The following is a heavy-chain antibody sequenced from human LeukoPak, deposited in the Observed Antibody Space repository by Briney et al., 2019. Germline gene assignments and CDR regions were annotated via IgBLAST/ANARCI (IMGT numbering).Heavy chain of an antibody. V-gene: IGHV3-66*02. J-gene: IGHJ3*02. CDR1: GFTVSSNY. D-gene: IGHD3-22*01. Sequence: GGSLRLSCAASGFTVSSNYMSWVRQAPGKGLGWVSVIYSGGSTYYADSVKGRFTISRDNSKNTLYLQMNSLRAEDTAVYYCAIDGSGNHDAFDIWGQGTMVTVSS. CDR3: AIDGSGNHDAFDI. CDR2: IYSGGST.